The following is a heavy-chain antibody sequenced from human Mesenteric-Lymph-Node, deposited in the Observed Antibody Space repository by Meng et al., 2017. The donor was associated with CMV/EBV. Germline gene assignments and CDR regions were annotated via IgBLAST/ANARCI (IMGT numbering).Heavy chain of an antibody. J-gene: IGHJ5*02. CDR3: ARHGTYFYDNSGYSNWFDP. D-gene: IGHD3-22*01. Sequence: GSLRLSCTVSGGSISSSSYYWGWIRQPPGKGLEWIGSIYYSGSTYYNPSLKSRVTISVDTSKNQFSLNLNSVTAADTAVYYCARHGTYFYDNSGYSNWFDPWGQGTLVTVSS. V-gene: IGHV4-39*01. CDR1: GGSISSSSYY. CDR2: IYYSGST.